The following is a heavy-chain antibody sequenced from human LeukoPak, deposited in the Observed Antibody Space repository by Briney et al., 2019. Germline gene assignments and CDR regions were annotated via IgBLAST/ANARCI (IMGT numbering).Heavy chain of an antibody. J-gene: IGHJ5*02. D-gene: IGHD2-15*01. Sequence: GGSLRLSCAASGFTFSSYWMSWVRQAPGKGLEWVANIKQDGSEKYYVDSVKGRFTISRDNAKNSLYLQMNSLRAEDTAVYYCAREGTHGYCSGGSCYPWYNWFDPWGQGTLVTVSS. V-gene: IGHV3-7*01. CDR2: IKQDGSEK. CDR1: GFTFSSYW. CDR3: AREGTHGYCSGGSCYPWYNWFDP.